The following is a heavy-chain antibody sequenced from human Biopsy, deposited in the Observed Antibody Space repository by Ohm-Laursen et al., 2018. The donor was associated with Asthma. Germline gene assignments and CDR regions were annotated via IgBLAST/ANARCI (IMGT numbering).Heavy chain of an antibody. CDR3: ARTYYDFLTGQVNDAFDI. J-gene: IGHJ3*02. V-gene: IGHV1-3*01. CDR2: INAGNGNT. D-gene: IGHD3-9*01. Sequence: GASVKVSCKASGYTFISYAIHWVRQAPGQRLEWMGWINAGNGNTKYSQKFQGRVTITRDTSASTAYMELSSLRSEDTAVCYCARTYYDFLTGQVNDAFDIWGQGTMVTVSS. CDR1: GYTFISYA.